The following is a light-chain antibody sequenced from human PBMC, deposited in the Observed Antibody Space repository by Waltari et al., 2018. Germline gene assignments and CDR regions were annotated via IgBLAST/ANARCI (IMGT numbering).Light chain of an antibody. CDR3: FSYTGSSTPWM. CDR2: DFT. J-gene: IGLJ3*02. V-gene: IGLV2-11*01. CDR1: SIDDGTYNY. Sequence: QSALPQPHSVSGSPGQSVTISCTGTSIDDGTYNYVSWYQQHPDKTPRLIIYDFTKRPSGVPYRFSGSKSGNTASLTISGLQIDDEADYYCFSYTGSSTPWMFGGGTKLTVL.